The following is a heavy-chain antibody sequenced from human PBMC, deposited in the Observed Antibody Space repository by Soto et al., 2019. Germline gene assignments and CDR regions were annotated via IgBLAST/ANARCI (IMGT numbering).Heavy chain of an antibody. CDR2: IYYTGTT. J-gene: IGHJ5*02. CDR1: GSPISSYY. V-gene: IGHV4-59*08. Sequence: PSETLSLTCNVSGSPISSYYWSWFRQPPGQGLEWVGYIYYTGTTTYNPSLRSRVTISVDTSKNQFSLKLSSVTAADTAVYYCASPKIAFYNWFDPWGQGTLVTVSS. D-gene: IGHD3-3*02. CDR3: ASPKIAFYNWFDP.